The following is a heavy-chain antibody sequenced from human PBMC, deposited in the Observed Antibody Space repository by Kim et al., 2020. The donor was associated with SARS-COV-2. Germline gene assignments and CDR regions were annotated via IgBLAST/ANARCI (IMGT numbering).Heavy chain of an antibody. CDR2: TYYRSKWYN. J-gene: IGHJ3*02. CDR1: GDSVSSNSAA. CDR3: AIGYCSSTSCYVRHDAFDS. V-gene: IGHV6-1*01. D-gene: IGHD2-2*01. Sequence: SQTLSLTCAISGDSVSSNSAAWNWIRQSPSRGLEWLGRTYYRSKWYNDYAVSVKSRITINPDTSKNQFSLQLNSVTPEDTAVYYCAIGYCSSTSCYVRHDAFDSWGPGTMVTVSS.